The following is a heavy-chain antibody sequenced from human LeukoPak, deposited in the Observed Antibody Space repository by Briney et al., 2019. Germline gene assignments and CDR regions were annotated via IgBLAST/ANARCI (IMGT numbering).Heavy chain of an antibody. V-gene: IGHV4-34*01. CDR2: INHSGST. J-gene: IGHJ4*02. CDR1: GGSISSYY. D-gene: IGHD6-13*01. CDR3: ARTPTNAYSSSWSFDY. Sequence: PSETLSLTCTVSGGSISSYYWSWIRQPPGKGLEWIGEINHSGSTNYNPSLKSRVTISVDTSKNQFSLKLSSVTAADTAVYYCARTPTNAYSSSWSFDYWGQGTLVTVSS.